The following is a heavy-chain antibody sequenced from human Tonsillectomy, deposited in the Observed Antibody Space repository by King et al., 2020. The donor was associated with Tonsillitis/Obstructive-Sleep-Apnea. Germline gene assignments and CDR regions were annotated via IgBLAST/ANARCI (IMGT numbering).Heavy chain of an antibody. CDR3: AKEPLWFEELNPMDV. J-gene: IGHJ6*02. V-gene: IGHV3-23*04. CDR2: ISATGGST. Sequence: DVQLVESGGGLVQPGGSLRLSCAASGFTFSSYALSWVRQAPGKGLEWVSAISATGGSTFYADSVRGRFTISRDNSKNTLYLQMNSLRAEDTAVYYCAKEPLWFEELNPMDVWGQGTTVTVSS. D-gene: IGHD3-10*01. CDR1: GFTFSSYA.